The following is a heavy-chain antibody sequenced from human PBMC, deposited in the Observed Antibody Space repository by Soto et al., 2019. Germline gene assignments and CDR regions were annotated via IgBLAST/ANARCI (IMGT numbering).Heavy chain of an antibody. J-gene: IGHJ4*02. V-gene: IGHV3-48*02. CDR1: GFTFSSYS. Sequence: GGSLRLSCAASGFTFSSYSMSWVRQAPGKGLEWVSYISGSSDTIYYADSVKGRFTISRDNAKNSLYLQVNSLRDEDTAVYYCARISREYDGSTFDYWGQGTQVTVSS. CDR3: ARISREYDGSTFDY. D-gene: IGHD2-15*01. CDR2: ISGSSDTI.